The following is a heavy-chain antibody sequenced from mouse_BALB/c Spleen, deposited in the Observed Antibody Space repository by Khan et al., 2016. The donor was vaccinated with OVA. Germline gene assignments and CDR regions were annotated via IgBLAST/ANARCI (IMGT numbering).Heavy chain of an antibody. CDR1: GYTFTTYW. Sequence: QVRLQQSGAELAKPGASVKMSCKASGYTFTTYWLHWVKQRPGQGLEWIGYINPTSGYTDYNEKFKDKATLSVDKSSSTAYMQLSSLTSEDSAVYYCTRDGIDYWGQGTTLTVSS. CDR3: TRDGIDY. D-gene: IGHD2-3*01. CDR2: INPTSGYT. J-gene: IGHJ2*01. V-gene: IGHV1-7*01.